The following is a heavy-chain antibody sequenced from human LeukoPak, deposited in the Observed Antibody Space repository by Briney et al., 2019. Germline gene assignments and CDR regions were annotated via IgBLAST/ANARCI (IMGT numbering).Heavy chain of an antibody. D-gene: IGHD6-13*01. J-gene: IGHJ4*02. CDR1: GFTFSSYG. V-gene: IGHV3-21*01. CDR2: ISSSSSYI. Sequence: GGSLRLSCAASGFTFSSYGINWVRQAPGKGLEWFASISSSSSYIYYADSVKGRFTISRDNAKTSLYLQMNSLRAEDTAVYYCARWGPWEQQLIPFDYWGQGTLVTVSS. CDR3: ARWGPWEQQLIPFDY.